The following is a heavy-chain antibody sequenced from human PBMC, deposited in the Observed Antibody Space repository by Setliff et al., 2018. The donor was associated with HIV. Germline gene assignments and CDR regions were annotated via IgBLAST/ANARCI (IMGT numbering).Heavy chain of an antibody. J-gene: IGHJ3*02. Sequence: SLRLSCTASGFAFSSYTMHWVRQAPGKGLEWVSSMTSSSSYIYYADSVKGRFTISRDNVKNSLYLQMNSLRAEDTAVYYCARDRTIFGVGNAFDIWGQGTRVTVSS. CDR1: GFAFSSYT. D-gene: IGHD3-3*01. V-gene: IGHV3-21*06. CDR3: ARDRTIFGVGNAFDI. CDR2: MTSSSSYI.